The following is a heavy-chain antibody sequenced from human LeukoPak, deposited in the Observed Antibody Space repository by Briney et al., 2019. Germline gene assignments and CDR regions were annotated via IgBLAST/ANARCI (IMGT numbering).Heavy chain of an antibody. Sequence: ASVKVSCKASGYTFTGYYMHWVRQAPGQGLEWMGWINPNSGGTNYAQKFQGRVTMTRDTSISTAYMELSRLRSDDTAVYYCARDDYGDYNTGNAFDIRGQGTMVTVSS. V-gene: IGHV1-2*02. CDR3: ARDDYGDYNTGNAFDI. J-gene: IGHJ3*02. CDR1: GYTFTGYY. D-gene: IGHD4-17*01. CDR2: INPNSGGT.